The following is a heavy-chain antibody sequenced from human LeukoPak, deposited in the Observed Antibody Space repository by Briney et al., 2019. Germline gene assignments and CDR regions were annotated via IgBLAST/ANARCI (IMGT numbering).Heavy chain of an antibody. Sequence: GGSLRLSWVASGFIFNNYWMHWVRQVPGKGLVWVSRLNTDGSSTSYADSVKGRFTISRDNAKNTQYQQMNSLRAEDTAVYYCAKCVAVAGTPPFGYWGQGTPVTVSS. V-gene: IGHV3-74*01. CDR3: AKCVAVAGTPPFGY. CDR2: LNTDGSST. D-gene: IGHD6-19*01. J-gene: IGHJ4*02. CDR1: GFIFNNYW.